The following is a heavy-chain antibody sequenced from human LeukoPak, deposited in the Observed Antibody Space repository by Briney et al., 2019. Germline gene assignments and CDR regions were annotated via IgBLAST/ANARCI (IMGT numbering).Heavy chain of an antibody. J-gene: IGHJ6*04. V-gene: IGHV3-53*01. CDR3: AKDGPGGDYYYYGMDV. CDR2: IYSGGST. Sequence: GGSLRLSCAASGFTVSSNYMSWVRQAPGKGLEWVSVIYSGGSTYYADSVKGRFTISRDNSKNTLYLQMNSLRAEDTAVYYCAKDGPGGDYYYYGMDVWGKGTTVTVSS. CDR1: GFTVSSNY. D-gene: IGHD3-10*01.